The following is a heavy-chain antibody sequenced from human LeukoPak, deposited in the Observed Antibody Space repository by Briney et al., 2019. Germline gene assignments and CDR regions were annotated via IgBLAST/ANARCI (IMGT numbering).Heavy chain of an antibody. Sequence: ASVKVSCKASGYTFTGYYMHWVRQAPGQGLEWMGWINPNSGGTNYAQKFQGRVTMTRDTSISTAYMELSRLRSDDTAVYYRARVSRGYSYGYQILGFNYWGQGTLVTVSS. D-gene: IGHD5-18*01. CDR3: ARVSRGYSYGYQILGFNY. CDR1: GYTFTGYY. J-gene: IGHJ4*02. CDR2: INPNSGGT. V-gene: IGHV1-2*02.